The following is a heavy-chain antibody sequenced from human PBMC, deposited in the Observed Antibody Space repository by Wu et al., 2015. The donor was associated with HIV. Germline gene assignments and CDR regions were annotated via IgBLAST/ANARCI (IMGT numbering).Heavy chain of an antibody. V-gene: IGHV1-69*05. Sequence: QVQLVQSGAEVKKPGSSVKVSCKASGGTFSSYAISWVRQAPGQGLEWMGGIIPIFGTANYAQKFQGRVTITTDESTSTAYMELSSLRSEDTAVYYCASRYYYDSSGYSRTXKSGAFDIWGQGTIGHRLF. J-gene: IGHJ3*02. CDR1: GGTFSSYA. CDR3: ASRYYYDSSGYSRTXKSGAFDI. D-gene: IGHD3-22*01. CDR2: IIPIFGTA.